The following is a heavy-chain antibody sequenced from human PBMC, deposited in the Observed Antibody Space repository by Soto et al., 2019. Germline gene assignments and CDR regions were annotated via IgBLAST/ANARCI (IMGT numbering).Heavy chain of an antibody. CDR2: ISGSGGST. CDR3: AKDPARFTMIVAQIDY. Sequence: GGSLRLSCAASGFTFSSYAMSWVRQAPGKGLEWVSAISGSGGSTYYADSVKGRFTISRDNSKNTLYLQMNSLRAEDTAVYYCAKDPARFTMIVAQIDYWGQGTLVTVSS. D-gene: IGHD3-22*01. J-gene: IGHJ4*02. CDR1: GFTFSSYA. V-gene: IGHV3-23*01.